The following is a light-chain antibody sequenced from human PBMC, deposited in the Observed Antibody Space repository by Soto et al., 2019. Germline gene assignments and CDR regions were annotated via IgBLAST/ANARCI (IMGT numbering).Light chain of an antibody. V-gene: IGKV1-39*01. CDR2: AAS. J-gene: IGKJ1*01. CDR1: QSISNY. CDR3: QQSYSTPRT. Sequence: DIQMTQSPSSLSASVGDRVTITCRASQSISNYLNWYQQKPGNAPKLLMYAASSLQSGVPSRFSGSGSGTDFTLTISSLQPEDFATYYCQQSYSTPRTFGQGTKVEIK.